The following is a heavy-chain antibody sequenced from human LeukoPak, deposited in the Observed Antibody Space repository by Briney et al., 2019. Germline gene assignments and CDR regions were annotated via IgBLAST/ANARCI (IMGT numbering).Heavy chain of an antibody. V-gene: IGHV4-39*01. CDR1: GGSISSSSYY. CDR3: ARQLYSGYDTFDY. D-gene: IGHD5-12*01. Sequence: SETLSLTCTVSGGSISSSSYYWGWIRQPPGKGLEWIGSIYYSGSTYYNPSLKSRVTISVDTSKNQFSLKLSSVTAADTAVYYCARQLYSGYDTFDYWGQGPLVTVSS. CDR2: IYYSGST. J-gene: IGHJ4*02.